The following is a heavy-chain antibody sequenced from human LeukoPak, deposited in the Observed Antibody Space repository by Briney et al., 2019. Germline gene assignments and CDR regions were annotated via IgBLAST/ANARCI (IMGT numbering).Heavy chain of an antibody. D-gene: IGHD6-19*01. CDR3: ARFDIAVAGYYFDY. V-gene: IGHV3-21*06. Sequence: GGSLRLSCAASGFTFSSYSMNWVRQAPGKGLEWVSSISSSSSYIYYPDSVKGRFNISRENAKNSLYLQMNSLRAEDMAVYYCARFDIAVAGYYFDYWGQGTLVTVSS. CDR2: ISSSSSYI. CDR1: GFTFSSYS. J-gene: IGHJ4*02.